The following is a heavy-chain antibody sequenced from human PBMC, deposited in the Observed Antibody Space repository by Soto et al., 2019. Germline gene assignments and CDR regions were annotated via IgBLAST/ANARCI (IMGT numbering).Heavy chain of an antibody. Sequence: GESLRLSWAASGFTFSSYGMHWVRQAPGKGLEWVAVISYDGSNKYYADSVKGRFTISRANSPNTLYLQMNSLRAEDTAVYYCAKATLGYCSGGSCYSPGYWNQGTLVTVSA. J-gene: IGHJ4*02. CDR2: ISYDGSNK. CDR3: AKATLGYCSGGSCYSPGY. V-gene: IGHV3-30*18. CDR1: GFTFSSYG. D-gene: IGHD2-15*01.